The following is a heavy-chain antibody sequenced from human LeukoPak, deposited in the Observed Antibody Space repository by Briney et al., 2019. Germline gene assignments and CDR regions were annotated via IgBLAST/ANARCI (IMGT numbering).Heavy chain of an antibody. CDR3: TRGSIAYYYMDV. D-gene: IGHD3-22*01. J-gene: IGHJ6*03. CDR1: GGSISSGSYY. Sequence: SETLSLTCTVSGGSISSGSYYWSWIRQPAGKGLEWIGRIYTSGSTNYNPSLKSRVTISVDASKNQFSLKLSSVTAADTAVYYCTRGSIAYYYMDVWGKGTTVTISS. V-gene: IGHV4-61*02. CDR2: IYTSGST.